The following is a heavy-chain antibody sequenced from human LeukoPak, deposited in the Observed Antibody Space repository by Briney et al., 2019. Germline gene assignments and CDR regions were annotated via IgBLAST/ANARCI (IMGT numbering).Heavy chain of an antibody. D-gene: IGHD5-18*01. CDR1: GGSISSYY. Sequence: PSETLSPTCTVSGGSISSYYWSWIRQPPGKGLEWIGYIYYSGSTNYNPSLRSRVTISVDTSKNQFSLKLSSVTAADTAVYYCARTVNTAFAYCYYYMDVWGKGTTVTVSS. J-gene: IGHJ6*03. CDR3: ARTVNTAFAYCYYYMDV. V-gene: IGHV4-59*01. CDR2: IYYSGST.